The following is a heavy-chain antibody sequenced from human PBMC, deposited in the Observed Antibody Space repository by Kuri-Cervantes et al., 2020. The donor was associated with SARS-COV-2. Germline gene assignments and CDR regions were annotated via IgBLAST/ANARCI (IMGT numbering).Heavy chain of an antibody. Sequence: GGSLRLSCAASGFTFSSYAMHWVRQAPGKGLEWVAVISYDGSNKYYADSVKGRFTISRDNSKNTLYLQMNSLRAEDTAVYYCARASRLNSSGYYYSDPLLYFDYWGQGTLVTVSS. V-gene: IGHV3-30-3*01. D-gene: IGHD3-22*01. CDR1: GFTFSSYA. J-gene: IGHJ4*02. CDR2: ISYDGSNK. CDR3: ARASRLNSSGYYYSDPLLYFDY.